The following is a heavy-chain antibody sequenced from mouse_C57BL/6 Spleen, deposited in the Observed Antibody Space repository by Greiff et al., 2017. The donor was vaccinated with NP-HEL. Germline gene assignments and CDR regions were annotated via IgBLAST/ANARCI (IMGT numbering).Heavy chain of an antibody. V-gene: IGHV10-1*01. CDR2: IRSKSNNYAT. CDR1: GFSFNTYA. CDR3: VGSIHAMDY. D-gene: IGHD1-1*01. J-gene: IGHJ4*01. Sequence: EVKLVESGGGLVQPKGSLKLSCAASGFSFNTYAMNWVRQAPGKGLEWVARIRSKSNNYATYYADSVKDRFTISRDDSESMLYLQMNNLKTEDTAMYYCVGSIHAMDYWGQGTSVTVSS.